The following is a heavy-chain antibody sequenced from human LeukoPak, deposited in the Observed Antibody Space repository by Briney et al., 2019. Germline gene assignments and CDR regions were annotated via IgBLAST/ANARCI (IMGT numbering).Heavy chain of an antibody. CDR1: EYTFTSYD. V-gene: IGHV1-8*01. Sequence: GASVKVSCKASEYTFTSYDINWVRPATGQGLEWMGWMNPNSGDTGYEQKFQGRVTMTRNTSISTAYMELSNLRSDDTAVYYCARFRSRSAEWGQGTPVTVSS. CDR2: MNPNSGDT. D-gene: IGHD6-13*01. CDR3: ARFRSRSAE. J-gene: IGHJ4*02.